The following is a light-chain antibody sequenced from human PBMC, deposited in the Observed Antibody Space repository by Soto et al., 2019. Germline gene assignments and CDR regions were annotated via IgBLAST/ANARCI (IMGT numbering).Light chain of an antibody. CDR3: QQYGISPPT. J-gene: IGKJ2*01. Sequence: EIVLTQSPGTLSFSPGERATLSCRASQSVSSDYLAWYQQKPGQAPRLLIYCASSRATGIPDRFSGSGSGTDFTLTVSRLEPEDFAVYYCQQYGISPPTFGQGTKVEIK. CDR2: CAS. CDR1: QSVSSDY. V-gene: IGKV3-20*01.